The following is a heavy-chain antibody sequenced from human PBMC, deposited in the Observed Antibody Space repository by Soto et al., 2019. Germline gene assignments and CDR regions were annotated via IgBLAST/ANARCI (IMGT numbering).Heavy chain of an antibody. CDR2: MNPNSGNT. Sequence: AASVKVSCKASGYTFTSYDINWVRQATGQGLEWMGWMNPNSGNTGYAQKFQGRVTMTRNTSISTAYMELSSLRSEDTAVYYCAVNFQLGVSGFDPWGQGTLVTVSS. CDR3: AVNFQLGVSGFDP. CDR1: GYTFTSYD. D-gene: IGHD1-7*01. J-gene: IGHJ5*02. V-gene: IGHV1-8*01.